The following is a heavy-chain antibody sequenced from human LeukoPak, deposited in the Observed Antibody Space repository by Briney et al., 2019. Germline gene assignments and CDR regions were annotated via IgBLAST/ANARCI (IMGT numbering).Heavy chain of an antibody. CDR1: GFTFSSYG. D-gene: IGHD2-8*01. CDR2: IWYDGTNK. V-gene: IGHV3-33*06. CDR3: AKDEAARLVYGNFDN. J-gene: IGHJ4*02. Sequence: QPGGSLRLSCAAYGFTFSSYGMHWVRQAPGKGLEWVAVIWYDGTNKYYADSVKGRFTISRDNSKNTLYLQMNSLRAEDTAVYYCAKDEAARLVYGNFDNWGQGTLVTVSS.